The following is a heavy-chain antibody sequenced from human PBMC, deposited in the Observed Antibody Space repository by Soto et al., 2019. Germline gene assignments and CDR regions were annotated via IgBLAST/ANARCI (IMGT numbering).Heavy chain of an antibody. J-gene: IGHJ4*02. D-gene: IGHD3-22*01. CDR2: ISSSSSYT. CDR3: ARPYDSSGYPFDY. V-gene: IGHV3-11*06. Sequence: GGSLRLSCAASGFTFSDYYMSWIRQAPGKGLEWVSHISSSSSYTNYADSVKGRFTISRDNAKNSLYLQMNSLRAEDTAVYYCARPYDSSGYPFDYWGQGTLVTVSS. CDR1: GFTFSDYY.